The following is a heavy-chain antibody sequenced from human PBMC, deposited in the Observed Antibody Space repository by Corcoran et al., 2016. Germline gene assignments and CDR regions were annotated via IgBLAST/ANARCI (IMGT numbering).Heavy chain of an antibody. CDR2: IRSKSGGGTL. Sequence: EVHLAESGGGLVRPGGSLRLSCATSGFTFSDAWMSWVRQAPGKGLEWVGRIRSKSGGGTLEYDASVSGRFSISRDDSKKTLYLQMDSLKMEDTAVYRCVADVPHPMSQIDYWGQGTLVTVSS. CDR1: GFTFSDAW. V-gene: IGHV3-15*01. CDR3: VADVPHPMSQIDY. D-gene: IGHD3-10*02. J-gene: IGHJ4*02.